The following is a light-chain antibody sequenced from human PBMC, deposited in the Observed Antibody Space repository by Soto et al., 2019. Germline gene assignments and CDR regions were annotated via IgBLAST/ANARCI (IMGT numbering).Light chain of an antibody. J-gene: IGLJ1*01. CDR3: CSYAGSPYV. CDR2: DVS. Sequence: QSALTQPASVSGSPGQSITISCTGTSSDVGSYSLVSWYQQHPGKAPKLMIYDVSERPSGVPDRFSGSKSGNTASLTISGLQAEDEADYYCCSYAGSPYVFGTGTKVTVL. CDR1: SSDVGSYSL. V-gene: IGLV2-23*02.